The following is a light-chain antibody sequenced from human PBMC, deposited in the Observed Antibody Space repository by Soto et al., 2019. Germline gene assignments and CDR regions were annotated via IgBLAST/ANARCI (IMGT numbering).Light chain of an antibody. CDR2: DAS. J-gene: IGKJ4*01. CDR1: QSVSSN. Sequence: EIVLTQSPATLSLSPGERATLSCRASQSVSSNLAWYQQKPGQAPRLLIYDASTRDTGIPARFSGSGSGTDFTLTISSLQPEDFATYYCQQSYSTPLTFGGGTKVDIK. V-gene: IGKV3-11*01. CDR3: QQSYSTPLT.